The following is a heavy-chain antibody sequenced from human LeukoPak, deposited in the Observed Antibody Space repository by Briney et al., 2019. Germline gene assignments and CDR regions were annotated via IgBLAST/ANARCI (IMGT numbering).Heavy chain of an antibody. J-gene: IGHJ3*02. CDR2: ITSNTRYI. CDR1: GFTFSSYT. Sequence: GGSLRLSCAASGFTFSSYTMNWVRQAPGKGLEWVSSITSNTRYIFYADSVKGRFTISRDNSKNTLYLQMNSLRAEDTAVYYCAKGHLLDAFDIWGQGTMVTVSS. V-gene: IGHV3-21*04. CDR3: AKGHLLDAFDI.